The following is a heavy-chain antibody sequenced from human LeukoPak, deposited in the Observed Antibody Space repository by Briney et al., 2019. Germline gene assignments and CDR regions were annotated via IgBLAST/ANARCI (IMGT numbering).Heavy chain of an antibody. J-gene: IGHJ4*02. CDR1: GFTFSSYA. D-gene: IGHD5-12*01. CDR2: ISYDGSNK. CDR3: ARDRGWLQFDS. V-gene: IGHV3-30-3*01. Sequence: GGSLRLSCAVSGFTFSSYAMHWVRQAPGKGLEWVAVISYDGSNKYYADSVKGRFTISRDNAKNSLYLQMNSLRAEDTAVYYCARDRGWLQFDSWGQGTLVTVSS.